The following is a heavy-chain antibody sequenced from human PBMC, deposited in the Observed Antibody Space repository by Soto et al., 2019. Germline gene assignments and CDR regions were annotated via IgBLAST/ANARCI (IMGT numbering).Heavy chain of an antibody. CDR3: ARFEVGWLY. CDR1: GFTFSSYA. D-gene: IGHD5-12*01. CDR2: ISYDGSNK. J-gene: IGHJ4*02. Sequence: QVQLVESGGGVVQPGRSLRLSCAASGFTFSSYAMHWVRQAPGKGLEWVAVISYDGSNKYYADSVKGRFTISRDNSKNTLYLQMTSLRAEDTAVYYCARFEVGWLYWGQGTLVTVSS. V-gene: IGHV3-30-3*01.